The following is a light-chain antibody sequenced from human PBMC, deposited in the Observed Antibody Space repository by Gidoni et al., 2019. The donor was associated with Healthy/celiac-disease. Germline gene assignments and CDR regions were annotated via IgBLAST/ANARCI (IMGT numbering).Light chain of an antibody. V-gene: IGLV2-23*01. J-gene: IGLJ3*02. CDR3: CSYAGSGWV. CDR1: SSDVGSYNL. Sequence: QAALTQPASVSGSPGQSITISCTGTSSDVGSYNLVSWYQQHPGKAPKLMIYEGSKRPSGVSTRFSGSKSGNTASLTISGLQAEDEADYYCCSYAGSGWVFGGGTKLTVL. CDR2: EGS.